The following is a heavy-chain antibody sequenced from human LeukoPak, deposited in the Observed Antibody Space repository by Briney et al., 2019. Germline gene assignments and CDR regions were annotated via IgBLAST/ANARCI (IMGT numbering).Heavy chain of an antibody. D-gene: IGHD3-10*01. CDR2: MNPNSGNT. V-gene: IGHV1-8*01. J-gene: IGHJ4*02. CDR1: GYTFTSYD. Sequence: GASVKVSCKASGYTFTSYDINWVRQAPGQGLEWMGWMNPNSGNTGYAQKFQGRITMTRNTSISTAYMELSSLRSEDTAVYYCARGERILLWFGELLSPFADWGQGTLVTVSS. CDR3: ARGERILLWFGELLSPFAD.